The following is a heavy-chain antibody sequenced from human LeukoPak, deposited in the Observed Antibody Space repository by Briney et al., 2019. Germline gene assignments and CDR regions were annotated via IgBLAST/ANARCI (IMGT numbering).Heavy chain of an antibody. CDR1: GFTFTGYY. J-gene: IGHJ4*02. V-gene: IGHV1-2*02. Sequence: VASVKVSCKASGFTFTGYYMHWVRQAPGQGLEWMGWINPNSGGTNYAQKFQGRVTMTRDTSISTAYMELSRLRSDDTAVYYCATSSPGLAPAAIMDYWGQGTLVTVSS. CDR2: INPNSGGT. D-gene: IGHD2-2*02. CDR3: ATSSPGLAPAAIMDY.